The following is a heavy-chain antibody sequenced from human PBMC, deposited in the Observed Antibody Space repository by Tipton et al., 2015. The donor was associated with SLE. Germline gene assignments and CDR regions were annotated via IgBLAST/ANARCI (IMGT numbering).Heavy chain of an antibody. Sequence: SLRLSCAASGFPFTSYAMTWVRQAPGKGLEWVSSISGTGGRTYFADSVKGRVSISRDNAKNTLYLQMNSLRVEDTAVYYCANGFSDSGMLSHDYWGQGTLVTVSS. J-gene: IGHJ4*02. CDR3: ANGFSDSGMLSHDY. V-gene: IGHV3-23*01. D-gene: IGHD1-26*01. CDR2: ISGTGGRT. CDR1: GFPFTSYA.